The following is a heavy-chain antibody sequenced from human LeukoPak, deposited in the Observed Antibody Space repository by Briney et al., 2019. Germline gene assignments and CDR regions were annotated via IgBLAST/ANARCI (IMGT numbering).Heavy chain of an antibody. CDR2: IKSDGSST. CDR1: GFTFSNSW. CDR3: ASSLAYCGGDCHAAFDY. Sequence: GSLILSCAASGFTFSNSWMHWVRQAPGKGLVWVSRIKSDGSSTVYADSVKGRFTISRDNTKNTLFLQMNSLRAEDTAIYYCASSLAYCGGDCHAAFDYWGQGTLVTVSS. D-gene: IGHD2-21*02. J-gene: IGHJ4*02. V-gene: IGHV3-74*01.